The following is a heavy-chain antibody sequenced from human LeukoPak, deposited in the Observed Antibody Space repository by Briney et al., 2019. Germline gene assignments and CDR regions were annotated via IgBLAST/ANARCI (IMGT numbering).Heavy chain of an antibody. Sequence: PSETLSLTCAVYGGSFSGYYWSWIRQPPGKGLEWIGEIDHSGSTNYNPSLKSRVTISVDTSKNQFSLKLSSVTAADTAVYYCARVSTPSNRLASRDYWGQGTLVTVSS. CDR1: GGSFSGYY. CDR2: IDHSGST. V-gene: IGHV4-34*01. D-gene: IGHD4-11*01. J-gene: IGHJ4*02. CDR3: ARVSTPSNRLASRDY.